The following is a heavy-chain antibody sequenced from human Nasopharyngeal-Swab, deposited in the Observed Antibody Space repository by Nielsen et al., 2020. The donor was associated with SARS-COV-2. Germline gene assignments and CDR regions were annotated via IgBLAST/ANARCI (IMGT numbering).Heavy chain of an antibody. D-gene: IGHD3-22*01. CDR3: AIDSRTYFDTSGHLDY. CDR1: GDTFSRYG. Sequence: SVKVSCKDSGDTFSRYGFSWVRQAPGQGLEWMGRIIPTADLTNYAQQFQGRVTITADKSTSTTYMELSSLRSEDTAVYYCAIDSRTYFDTSGHLDYWGQGTLVTVSS. CDR2: IIPTADLT. V-gene: IGHV1-69*10. J-gene: IGHJ4*02.